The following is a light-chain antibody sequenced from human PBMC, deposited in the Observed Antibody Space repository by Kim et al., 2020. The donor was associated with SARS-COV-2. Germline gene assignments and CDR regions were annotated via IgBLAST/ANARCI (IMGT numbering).Light chain of an antibody. J-gene: IGKJ2*03. V-gene: IGKV2-28*01. CDR2: LGS. CDR1: QSLLHINGNNY. CDR3: MQALQTLRS. Sequence: IVMTQSPLSLSVTPGEAASISCRSSQSLLHINGNNYLDWYLQKPGQSPQLLIYLGSNRASGVPDRFSGSGSGTDFTLKISRVEAEDVGFYYFMQALQTLRSFGQGTKLEI.